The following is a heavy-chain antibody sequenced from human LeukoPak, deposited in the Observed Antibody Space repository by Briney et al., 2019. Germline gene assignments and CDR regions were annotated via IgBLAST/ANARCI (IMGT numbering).Heavy chain of an antibody. D-gene: IGHD6-13*01. Sequence: PSETLSFTCTVSGGSISSSSYYWGWIRQPPGKGLEWIGGIYYSGSTYYNPSLKSRATISVDTSKNQFSLKLSSVTAADTAVYYCARTHSSSWSFYYSDYWGQGTLVTVSS. CDR3: ARTHSSSWSFYYSDY. CDR1: GGSISSSSYY. CDR2: IYYSGST. V-gene: IGHV4-39*01. J-gene: IGHJ4*02.